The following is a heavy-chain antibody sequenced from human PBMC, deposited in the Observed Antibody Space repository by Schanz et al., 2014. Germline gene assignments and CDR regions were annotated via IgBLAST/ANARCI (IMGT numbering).Heavy chain of an antibody. CDR1: GASISSYY. J-gene: IGHJ4*02. CDR3: ATLPEYSYMSWDH. CDR2: IYQAGRI. V-gene: IGHV4-59*01. Sequence: QVQLQESGPGLVKPSETLSLTCTVSGASISSYYWCWMRQPPGRGMEWIGYIYQAGRINYNPSLGSRVTISGDTSKNQVSLKLSSVSAADTAVYYCATLPEYSYMSWDHWGQGTLVTVSS. D-gene: IGHD5-18*01.